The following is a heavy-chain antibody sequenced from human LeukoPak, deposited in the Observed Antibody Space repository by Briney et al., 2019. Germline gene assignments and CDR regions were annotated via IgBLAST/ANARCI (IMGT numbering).Heavy chain of an antibody. J-gene: IGHJ4*02. CDR3: ARGHDTTGYWAY. D-gene: IGHD3-9*01. CDR1: GYTFTSFP. Sequence: ASVKVSCTASGYTFTSFPENWVRQAPGQGLEWMGWINTNTGNPTYAQGFAGRFVFSLDTSVSTAYVEISSLKAEDTAVFFCARGHDTTGYWAYWGQGTLVTVSS. CDR2: INTNTGNP. V-gene: IGHV7-4-1*02.